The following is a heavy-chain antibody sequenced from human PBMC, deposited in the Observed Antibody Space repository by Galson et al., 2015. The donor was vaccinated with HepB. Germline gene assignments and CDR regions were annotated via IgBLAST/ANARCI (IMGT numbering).Heavy chain of an antibody. Sequence: SLRLSCAASGFTFSSYGMHWVRQAPGKGLEWVAVIWYGGSNKYYADSVKGRFTISRDNSKNTLYLQMNSLRAEDTAVYYCAREGGPAAPFGMDVWGQGTTVTVSS. CDR3: AREGGPAAPFGMDV. J-gene: IGHJ6*02. CDR1: GFTFSSYG. V-gene: IGHV3-33*01. D-gene: IGHD6-13*01. CDR2: IWYGGSNK.